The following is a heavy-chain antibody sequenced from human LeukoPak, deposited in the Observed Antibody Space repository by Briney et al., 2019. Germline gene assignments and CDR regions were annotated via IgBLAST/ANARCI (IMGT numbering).Heavy chain of an antibody. CDR3: TSRLRGSVSGSY. D-gene: IGHD3-10*01. Sequence: GGSLRLSCAASGFTFSTYWLSWVRQAPGKGPEWVANINQDGALKYYVDSVKGRFTISRDNAMNSLYLQLNSLRAEDTAVYYCTSRLRGSVSGSYWGQGTLVTVSS. CDR2: INQDGALK. J-gene: IGHJ4*02. V-gene: IGHV3-7*05. CDR1: GFTFSTYW.